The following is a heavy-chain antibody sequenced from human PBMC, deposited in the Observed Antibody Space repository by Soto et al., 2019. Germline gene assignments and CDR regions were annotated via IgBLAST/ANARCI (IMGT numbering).Heavy chain of an antibody. CDR2: IIPIFGTA. V-gene: IGHV1-69*13. J-gene: IGHJ4*01. Sequence: SVKVSCKASGGTFSSYAISWVRQAPGQGLEWMGGIIPIFGTANYAQKFQGRVTITADESTSTAYMELSSLRSEDTAVYYCARGYYYGSGSYYPTAPFDYWGHGTLVTVSS. CDR3: ARGYYYGSGSYYPTAPFDY. D-gene: IGHD3-10*01. CDR1: GGTFSSYA.